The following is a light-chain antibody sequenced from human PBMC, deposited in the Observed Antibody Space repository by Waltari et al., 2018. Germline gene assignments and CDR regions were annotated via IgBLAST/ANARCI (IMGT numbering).Light chain of an antibody. J-gene: IGKJ2*01. V-gene: IGKV1-33*01. CDR1: RDINNF. CDR2: DAS. Sequence: DIQMTQSPSSLSASVGDRVTISCQASRDINNFLNWYQQKPGKAPKLLIYDASNLEIGVPSRFSGRESGTQFTVTISSLQPEAVATYYCQQYDDLPPYTFGQGTKVEIK. CDR3: QQYDDLPPYT.